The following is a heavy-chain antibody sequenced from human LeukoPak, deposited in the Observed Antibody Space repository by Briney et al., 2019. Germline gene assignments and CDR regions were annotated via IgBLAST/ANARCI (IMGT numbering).Heavy chain of an antibody. J-gene: IGHJ4*02. CDR1: GFTVSSNH. CDR2: IYSGGTT. CDR3: ARDSSSHYYFDY. Sequence: GGSLRLSCVASGFTVSSNHMNWVRQAPGKGLEWVSIIYSGGTTYYADSVKGRFTISRDNSKNTLYLQMNSLRAEDTAVYYCARDSSSHYYFDYWGQGTLVTVCS. V-gene: IGHV3-53*01. D-gene: IGHD2-2*01.